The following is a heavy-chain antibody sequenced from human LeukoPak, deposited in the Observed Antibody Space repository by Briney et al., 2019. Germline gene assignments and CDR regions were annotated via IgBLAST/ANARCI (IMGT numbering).Heavy chain of an antibody. CDR3: ARLGRDFYAMDV. D-gene: IGHD1-26*01. CDR1: GYSFTSYW. J-gene: IGHJ6*02. V-gene: IGHV5-10-1*01. Sequence: GESLKISCKGSGYSFTSYWITWVRQMPGKGLEWMGRIDPSDSYTNYSPSFQGHVTISADKSISTAHLQWSSLKASDTAMYYCARLGRDFYAMDVWGQGTTVTVSS. CDR2: IDPSDSYT.